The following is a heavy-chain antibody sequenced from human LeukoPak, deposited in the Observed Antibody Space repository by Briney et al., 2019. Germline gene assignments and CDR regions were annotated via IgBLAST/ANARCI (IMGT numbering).Heavy chain of an antibody. J-gene: IGHJ4*02. CDR2: IIPILGIA. D-gene: IGHD3-10*02. CDR1: GGTFSSYA. CDR3: ARDLGSGSYSPSFDY. V-gene: IGHV1-69*04. Sequence: SVKVSCKASGGTFSSYAISWVRQAPGQGLEWMGRIIPILGIANYAQKFQGRVTITADKSTSTAYMELSSLRSEDTAVYYCARDLGSGSYSPSFDYWGQGTLVTVSS.